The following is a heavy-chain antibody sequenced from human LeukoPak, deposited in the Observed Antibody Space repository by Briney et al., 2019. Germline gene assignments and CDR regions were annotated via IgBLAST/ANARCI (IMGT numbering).Heavy chain of an antibody. CDR1: GYTFTDYF. J-gene: IGHJ4*02. D-gene: IGHD6-19*01. Sequence: ASVKVSCKASGYTFTDYFMHWVRQAPGQGLEWMGWINPNSGGTKYAQKFQGRVTMTRDSSISTAYMEVNRLTSDDTAVYRCATTYSSGWYFHYWGQGTLVTVSS. V-gene: IGHV1-2*02. CDR3: ATTYSSGWYFHY. CDR2: INPNSGGT.